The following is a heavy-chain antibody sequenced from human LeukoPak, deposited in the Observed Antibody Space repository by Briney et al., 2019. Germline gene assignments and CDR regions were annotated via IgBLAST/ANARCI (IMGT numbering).Heavy chain of an antibody. J-gene: IGHJ6*03. CDR3: ARGLRITMVRAYYYYYMDV. V-gene: IGHV1-69*13. CDR1: GGTFSSYA. CDR2: IIRIFGTA. Sequence: SVKVSCKASGGTFSSYAISWVRQAPGQGLEWMGGIIRIFGTANYAQKFQGRVTITADESTSTVYMELSSLRSEDTAVYYCARGLRITMVRAYYYYYMDVWGKGTTVTVSS. D-gene: IGHD3-10*01.